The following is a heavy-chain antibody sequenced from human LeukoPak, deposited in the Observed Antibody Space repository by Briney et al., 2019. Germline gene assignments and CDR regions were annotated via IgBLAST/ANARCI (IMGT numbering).Heavy chain of an antibody. D-gene: IGHD3-3*01. CDR3: ARAGFGVVIQPVDY. Sequence: GGSLRLSCAASGFTFSSYAMHWVRQAPGKGLEWVAVISYDGSNKYYADSVKGRFTISRDNSKNTLYLQMNSLRAEDTAVYYCARAGFGVVIQPVDYWGQGTLVTVSS. V-gene: IGHV3-30-3*01. CDR2: ISYDGSNK. J-gene: IGHJ4*02. CDR1: GFTFSSYA.